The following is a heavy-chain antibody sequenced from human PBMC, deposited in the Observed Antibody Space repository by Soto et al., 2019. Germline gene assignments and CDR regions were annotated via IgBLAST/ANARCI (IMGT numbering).Heavy chain of an antibody. V-gene: IGHV1-69*12. J-gene: IGHJ4*02. CDR2: IIPIFGTA. Sequence: QVQLGQSGAEVKKPGSSVNVSCKASVGTFSSYAISWVRQAPGQGLEWMGGIIPIFGTANYAQKFQGRVTITADESTSTAYMELSSLRSEDTAVYYCARARDPFLEWLTFDDWGQGTLVTVSS. D-gene: IGHD3-3*02. CDR3: ARARDPFLEWLTFDD. CDR1: VGTFSSYA.